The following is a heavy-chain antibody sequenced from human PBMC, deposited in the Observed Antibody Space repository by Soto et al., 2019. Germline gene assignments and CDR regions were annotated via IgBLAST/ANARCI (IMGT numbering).Heavy chain of an antibody. CDR1: GFIFTNFW. CDR2: IDTSGIST. V-gene: IGHV3-74*01. D-gene: IGHD6-13*01. J-gene: IGHJ4*02. Sequence: GGSLRLSCEACGFIFTNFWIHWVRQVPWKGLVWVSRIDTSGISTSYADSVKGRFTISRDNAKNTVSLQMNSLRAEDTGVYYCAKDSWYFDFWSQRSLVTVCS. CDR3: AKDSWYFDF.